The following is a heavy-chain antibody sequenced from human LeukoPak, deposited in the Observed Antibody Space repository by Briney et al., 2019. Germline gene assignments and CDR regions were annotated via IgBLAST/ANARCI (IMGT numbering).Heavy chain of an antibody. Sequence: GGSLRLSCAASGFSFSDYYMSWIRQAPGKGLEWVSYISSSGNTISYADSVKGRFTSSRDNAKNSLYLQMNSLRAEDTAVYYCARDQYYYDSSAPPLYWGQGTLVTVSS. J-gene: IGHJ4*02. CDR3: ARDQYYYDSSAPPLY. D-gene: IGHD3-22*01. CDR1: GFSFSDYY. CDR2: ISSSGNTI. V-gene: IGHV3-11*01.